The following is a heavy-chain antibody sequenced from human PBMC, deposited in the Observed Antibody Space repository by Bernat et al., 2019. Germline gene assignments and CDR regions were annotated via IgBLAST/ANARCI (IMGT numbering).Heavy chain of an antibody. V-gene: IGHV3-30*03. CDR1: GFTVSSNY. Sequence: VQLVETGGGLIQPGGSLRLSCAASGFTVSSNYMSWVRQAPGKGLEWVAVVSYDGRNKYYADSVQARFIISRDDSENTLYLQMDSLKSEETAVYYCVRDGAALYYYHGMDVWGRGITVTVSS. D-gene: IGHD6-25*01. CDR3: VRDGAALYYYHGMDV. CDR2: VSYDGRNK. J-gene: IGHJ6*02.